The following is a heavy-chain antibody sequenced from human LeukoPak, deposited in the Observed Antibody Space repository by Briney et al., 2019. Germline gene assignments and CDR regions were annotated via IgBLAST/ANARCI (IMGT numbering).Heavy chain of an antibody. CDR1: GFTFSTSW. V-gene: IGHV3-7*01. J-gene: IGHJ4*02. D-gene: IGHD3-22*01. CDR2: IQQDGSAK. CDR3: ARFSLYDNSGYYSWLFDF. Sequence: GGPLRLSCAASGFTFSTSWMSWLRQAPGKGLEWVANIQQDGSAKYYVDSVKSRFTISRDNAKNSLYLQMNSLRAEDTAVYYCARFSLYDNSGYYSWLFDFWGQGTLVTVSS.